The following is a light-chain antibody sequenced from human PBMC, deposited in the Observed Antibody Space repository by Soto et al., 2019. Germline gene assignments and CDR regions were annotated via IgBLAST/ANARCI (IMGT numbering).Light chain of an antibody. Sequence: QSALTQPASVSGSPRQSITISCTGTSSDVGGYNYVSWYQQHPGKAPKLMIYEVSNRPSGVSNRFSGSKSGNTASLTISGLQAEDEADYYCSSYTSSSTVFGGGTKVTVL. CDR3: SSYTSSSTV. V-gene: IGLV2-14*01. CDR2: EVS. J-gene: IGLJ2*01. CDR1: SSDVGGYNY.